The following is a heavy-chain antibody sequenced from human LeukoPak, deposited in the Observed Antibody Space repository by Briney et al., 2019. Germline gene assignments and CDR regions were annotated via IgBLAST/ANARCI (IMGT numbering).Heavy chain of an antibody. V-gene: IGHV4-59*01. CDR2: IYYSGST. D-gene: IGHD4-23*01. CDR1: GGSISSYY. J-gene: IGHJ6*02. Sequence: SETLSLTCTVSGGSISSYYWSWIRQPPGKGLEWIGYIYYSGSTNYNPSLKSRVTISVDTSKNQFSLKLSSVTAADTAVYYCARVTVAGPDPQVRGQGTTVTVSS. CDR3: ARVTVAGPDPQV.